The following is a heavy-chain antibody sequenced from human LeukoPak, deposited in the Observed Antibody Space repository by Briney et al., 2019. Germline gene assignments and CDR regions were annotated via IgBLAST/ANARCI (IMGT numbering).Heavy chain of an antibody. CDR2: IYYDGNNK. Sequence: PGTCLRLSCTASGFTFRNYGMHWVRQAPGKGLEWVAVIYYDGNNKYYGDSVKGRFTISRDNAKNSLYLQMSSLRAEDTAVYYCARSRRLRRYFDLWGRGTLVAVSS. CDR1: GFTFRNYG. D-gene: IGHD1-1*01. CDR3: ARSRRLRRYFDL. J-gene: IGHJ2*01. V-gene: IGHV3-33*01.